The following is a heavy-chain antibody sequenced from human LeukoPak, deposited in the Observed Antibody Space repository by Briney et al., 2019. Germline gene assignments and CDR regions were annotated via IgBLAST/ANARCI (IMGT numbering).Heavy chain of an antibody. D-gene: IGHD5-24*01. V-gene: IGHV4-59*08. J-gene: IGHJ3*02. CDR3: ARRRDGYFGAFDI. Sequence: SETLSLTCSVSGGSISSYYWRWIRQPPGKGLEWIGYIYYSGSTNYNPSLKSRVTISVDTSKNQFSLKLSSVTAADTAVYYCARRRDGYFGAFDIWGQGTMVTVSS. CDR1: GGSISSYY. CDR2: IYYSGST.